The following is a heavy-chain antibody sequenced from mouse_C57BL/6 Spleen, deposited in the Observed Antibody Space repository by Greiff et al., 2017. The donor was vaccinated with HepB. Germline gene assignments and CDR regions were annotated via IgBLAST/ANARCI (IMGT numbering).Heavy chain of an antibody. J-gene: IGHJ3*01. Sequence: VQLQQPGAELVMPGASVKLSCKASGYTFTSYWMHWVKQRPGQGLEWIGEIDPSDSYTNYNQKFKGKSTLTADKSSSTAYMQLSSLTSEDSAVYYCARSGQLRTSFAYWGQGTLVTVSA. CDR3: ARSGQLRTSFAY. CDR1: GYTFTSYW. D-gene: IGHD3-2*02. CDR2: IDPSDSYT. V-gene: IGHV1-69*01.